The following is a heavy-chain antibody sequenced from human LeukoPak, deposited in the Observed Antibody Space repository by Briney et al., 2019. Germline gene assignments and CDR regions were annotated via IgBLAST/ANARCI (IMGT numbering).Heavy chain of an antibody. Sequence: GGSLRLSCVASGFAFRNYGMHWVRQAPGKGLEWVAVISYDGINTHYADSVKGRFTISEDNSKNTLYLQLNTLRPEDTAVYYCANDDARGFGEPSPYDYWGQGTRVIVSS. CDR3: ANDDARGFGEPSPYDY. CDR1: GFAFRNYG. J-gene: IGHJ4*02. V-gene: IGHV3-30*18. D-gene: IGHD3-10*01. CDR2: ISYDGINT.